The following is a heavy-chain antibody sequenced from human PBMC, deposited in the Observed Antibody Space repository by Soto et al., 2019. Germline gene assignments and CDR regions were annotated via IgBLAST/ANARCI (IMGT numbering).Heavy chain of an antibody. V-gene: IGHV4-34*02. CDR3: ARGHIPVYGPVPDYFDS. D-gene: IGHD2-21*01. J-gene: IGHJ4*02. CDR2: VTHSGST. CDR1: GGSLRGSY. Sequence: QVHLQQWGAGLLKPSETLSLTCGVYGGSLRGSYWSWIRQPPGKALEWLGKVTHSGSTTFNPSLKSRVNVSVDTSDNQFSLKLTSVTAADTAVYYCARGHIPVYGPVPDYFDSWGQGTLVTVSS.